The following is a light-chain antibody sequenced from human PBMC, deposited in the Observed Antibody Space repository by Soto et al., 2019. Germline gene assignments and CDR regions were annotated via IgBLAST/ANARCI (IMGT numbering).Light chain of an antibody. V-gene: IGKV3-11*01. Sequence: EIVLTQSPATLSLSPGGVATLSCRASQSIGTYLAWYQQKPGQAPRLVIYDASNRATGIPARFSGSGSGTDFTLTISRLEPADFAVYFCHHYGTSPTFGQGTRLEIK. CDR3: HHYGTSPT. J-gene: IGKJ5*01. CDR2: DAS. CDR1: QSIGTY.